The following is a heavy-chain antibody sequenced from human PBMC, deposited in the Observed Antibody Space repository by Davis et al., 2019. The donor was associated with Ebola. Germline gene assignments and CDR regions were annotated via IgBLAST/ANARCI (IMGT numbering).Heavy chain of an antibody. D-gene: IGHD3-9*01. CDR2: INPNSGGT. V-gene: IGHV1-2*02. CDR1: GYTFTGYY. J-gene: IGHJ6*02. CDR3: ARVGYFDWLAYGMDV. Sequence: ASVKVSCKASGYTFTGYYMHWVRQAPGQGLEWMGWINPNSGGTNYAQKFQGRVTMTRDTSISTAYMELSRLRSDDTAVYYCARVGYFDWLAYGMDVWGQGTTVTVSS.